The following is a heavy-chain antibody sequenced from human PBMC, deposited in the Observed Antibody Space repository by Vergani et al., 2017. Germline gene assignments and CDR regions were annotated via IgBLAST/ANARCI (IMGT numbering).Heavy chain of an antibody. CDR2: IDPSDSYT. J-gene: IGHJ4*02. CDR1: GYSFTSYW. V-gene: IGHV5-10-1*01. CDR3: ARHRHYYDSSEGDDY. Sequence: EVQLVQSGAEVKKPGESLRISCKGSGYSFTSYWISWVRQMPWKGLEWMGRIDPSDSYTNYSPSFQGHVTISADKSISTAYLQWSSLKASDTAMYYCARHRHYYDSSEGDDYWGQGTLVTVSS. D-gene: IGHD3-22*01.